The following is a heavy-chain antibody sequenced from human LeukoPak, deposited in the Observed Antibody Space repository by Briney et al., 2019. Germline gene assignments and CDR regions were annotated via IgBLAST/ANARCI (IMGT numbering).Heavy chain of an antibody. V-gene: IGHV4-61*02. D-gene: IGHD3-10*01. CDR3: ARVPLLWFGESGDY. CDR2: IYASGST. Sequence: TSETLSLTCTVSGGSISSGSYYWSWIRQPAGKGLEWIGRIYASGSTNYNPSLKSRVTISVDTSKNQFSLKLSSVTAADTAVYYCARVPLLWFGESGDYWGQGTLVTVSS. CDR1: GGSISSGSYY. J-gene: IGHJ4*02.